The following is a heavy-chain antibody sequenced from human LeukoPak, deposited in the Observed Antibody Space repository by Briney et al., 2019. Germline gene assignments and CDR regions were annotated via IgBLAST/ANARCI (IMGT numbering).Heavy chain of an antibody. CDR2: INHSGST. D-gene: IGHD7-27*01. CDR1: GGSFSGYY. CDR3: AGRPAAGPRHWGLARYNWFDA. J-gene: IGHJ5*02. Sequence: SETLSLTCAVYGGSFSGYYWSWIRQPPGKGLEWIGEINHSGSTNYNPSLKSRVTISVDTSKNQFSLKLSSVTAADTAVYYCAGRPAAGPRHWGLARYNWFDAWGQGTLVTVSS. V-gene: IGHV4-34*01.